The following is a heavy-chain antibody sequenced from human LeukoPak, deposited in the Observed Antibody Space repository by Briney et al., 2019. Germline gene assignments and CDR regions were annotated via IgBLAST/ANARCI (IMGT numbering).Heavy chain of an antibody. CDR3: ARNGLTAAFDI. J-gene: IGHJ3*02. Sequence: GGSLRLSCAASGFTFSSYWMHWVRQAPGKGLVWVSRINEDGSSTSYAESVRGRFTISRDNAKNTLYLQMNSLRAEDTAVYYCARNGLTAAFDIWGQGTVVTVSS. V-gene: IGHV3-74*01. D-gene: IGHD1-14*01. CDR2: INEDGSST. CDR1: GFTFSSYW.